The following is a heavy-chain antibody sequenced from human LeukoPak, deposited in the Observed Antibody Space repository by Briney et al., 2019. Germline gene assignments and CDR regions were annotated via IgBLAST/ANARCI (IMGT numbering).Heavy chain of an antibody. CDR1: GL. CDR2: IKEDGDKK. Sequence: GGSLRLSCAASGLMTWVRQAPGRGLEWVASIKEDGDKKYYLDSVKGRFTVSRDSTKNSLYLQMNSLRADDTAVYYCARPRYRSFAYWGQGILVTVSS. V-gene: IGHV3-7*01. J-gene: IGHJ4*02. CDR3: ARPRYRSFAY. D-gene: IGHD3-16*02.